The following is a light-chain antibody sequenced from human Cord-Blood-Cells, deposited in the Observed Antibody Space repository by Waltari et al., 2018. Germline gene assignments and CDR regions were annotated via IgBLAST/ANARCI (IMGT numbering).Light chain of an antibody. CDR3: NSRDSSGNHLV. Sequence: SSELTQDPAVSVALGQTVRITCQGDSLRSYYASWYQQKPGQAPVLVIYGKNNRTSGIPDRFSDSSSGNTASLTITGAQAEDEADYYCNSRDSSGNHLVFGGGTKLTVL. V-gene: IGLV3-19*01. CDR2: GKN. CDR1: SLRSYY. J-gene: IGLJ2*01.